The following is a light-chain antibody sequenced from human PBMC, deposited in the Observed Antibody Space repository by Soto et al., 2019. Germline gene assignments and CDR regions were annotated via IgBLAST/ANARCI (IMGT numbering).Light chain of an antibody. J-gene: IGLJ1*01. V-gene: IGLV1-51*02. Sequence: QSVLTQPPSVSAAPGQKVTISCSGSTSNIGNNYVSWFQQLPGTAPKLLIYENDKRPSGIPDRFSGSTSGTSATLGITGLRMGKRADNYCGQWDSGLRGYVFATGTRSPS. CDR3: GQWDSGLRGYV. CDR1: TSNIGNNY. CDR2: END.